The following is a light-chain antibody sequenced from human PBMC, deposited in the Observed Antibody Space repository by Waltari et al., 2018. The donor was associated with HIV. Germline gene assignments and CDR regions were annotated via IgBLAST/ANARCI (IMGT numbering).Light chain of an antibody. CDR3: NSYAGSNNVV. V-gene: IGLV2-8*01. Sequence: QSALTQPPSASGSPGQSVTISCTGTRSDVGGYNYVPWYQQHPGKAPKLMIYEVSKRPSGVPDRFSGSKSGNTASLTVSGLQAEDEADYYCNSYAGSNNVVFGGGTKVTVL. CDR1: RSDVGGYNY. CDR2: EVS. J-gene: IGLJ2*01.